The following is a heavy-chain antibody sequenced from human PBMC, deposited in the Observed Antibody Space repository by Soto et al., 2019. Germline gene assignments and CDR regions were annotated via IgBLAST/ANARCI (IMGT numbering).Heavy chain of an antibody. J-gene: IGHJ6*02. CDR2: IHYSGSI. CDR1: GGSISYEYYH. Sequence: QVQLQQSGPGLVKPSQTLSLTCTVSGGSISYEYYHWTWIRQSPGKGLEWIGYIHYSGSIIYNPSFKSRVNISVDTSKNQFSLQLISVTAADTAVYFCAREDDGGDRDYYGLDGWGQGTTVTVSS. CDR3: AREDDGGDRDYYGLDG. D-gene: IGHD2-21*02. V-gene: IGHV4-30-4*08.